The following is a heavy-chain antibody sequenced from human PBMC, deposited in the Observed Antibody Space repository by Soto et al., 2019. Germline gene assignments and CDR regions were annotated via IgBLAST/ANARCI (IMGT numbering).Heavy chain of an antibody. V-gene: IGHV1-18*01. CDR2: ICANSGNT. J-gene: IGHJ5*02. CDR1: GYTFSSSG. Sequence: ASVKVSCKASGYTFSSSGFTWVRQAPGQGLEWMGWICANSGNTNYAQKLQGRVTMTTDTSTSTAYMELRGLRSDDTAVYYCAKGPQAGYYDSGTFYSSVPWGQGTLVTVSS. CDR3: AKGPQAGYYDSGTFYSSVP. D-gene: IGHD3-10*01.